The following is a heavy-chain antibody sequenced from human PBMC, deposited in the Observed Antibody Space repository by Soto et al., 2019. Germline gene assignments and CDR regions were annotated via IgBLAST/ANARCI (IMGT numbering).Heavy chain of an antibody. V-gene: IGHV3-23*01. D-gene: IGHD3-10*01. Sequence: GGSLRLSCAASGFTFSSYAMSWVRQAPGKGLEWVSAISGSGGSTYYADSVKGRFTISRDNSKNTLYLQMNSLRAEDTAVYYCARPLWFGELRRYYFAYWGQGTLVIGSS. CDR2: ISGSGGST. J-gene: IGHJ4*02. CDR1: GFTFSSYA. CDR3: ARPLWFGELRRYYFAY.